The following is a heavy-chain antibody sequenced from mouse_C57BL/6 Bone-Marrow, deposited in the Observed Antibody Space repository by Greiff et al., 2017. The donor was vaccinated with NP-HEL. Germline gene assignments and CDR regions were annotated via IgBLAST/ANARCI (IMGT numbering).Heavy chain of an antibody. CDR1: GFNIKDDY. CDR2: IDPENGDT. CDR3: TTPIYYDYDGDYYAMDY. V-gene: IGHV14-4*01. Sequence: EVQRVESGAELVRPGASVKLSCTASGFNIKDDYMHWVKQRPEQGLEWIGWIDPENGDTEYASKFQGKATITADTSSNTAYLQLSSLTSEDTAVYYCTTPIYYDYDGDYYAMDYWGQGTSVTVSS. J-gene: IGHJ4*01. D-gene: IGHD2-4*01.